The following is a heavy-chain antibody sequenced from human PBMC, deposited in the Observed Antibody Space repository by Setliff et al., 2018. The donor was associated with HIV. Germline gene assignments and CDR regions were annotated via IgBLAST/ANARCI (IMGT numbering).Heavy chain of an antibody. D-gene: IGHD3-3*01. V-gene: IGHV3-30*12. Sequence: GGSLRLSCEAPGFNVEKSGMHWIRQAPGKGLEWVAVMYYDGVTTYYADSVKGRFTISRDGSKNMIFLQMNSLRVDDTAVYYCARGRVLEWLLNHWGQGTRVTVS. CDR2: MYYDGVTT. CDR3: ARGRVLEWLLNH. J-gene: IGHJ4*02. CDR1: GFNVEKSG.